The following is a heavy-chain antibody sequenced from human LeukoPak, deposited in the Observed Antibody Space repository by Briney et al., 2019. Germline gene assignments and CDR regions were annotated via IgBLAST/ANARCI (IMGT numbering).Heavy chain of an antibody. CDR2: IYTSGST. V-gene: IGHV4-4*07. D-gene: IGHD1-26*01. CDR3: ARENSGSYREFDY. CDR1: GGSISSYY. Sequence: KPSETLSLTCTVSGGSISSYYWSWIRQPAGKALEWIGRIYTSGSTNYNASLKSRVSMSVDTSKNQFSLKLSSVTAADTAVFYCARENSGSYREFDYWGQGTLVTVSS. J-gene: IGHJ4*02.